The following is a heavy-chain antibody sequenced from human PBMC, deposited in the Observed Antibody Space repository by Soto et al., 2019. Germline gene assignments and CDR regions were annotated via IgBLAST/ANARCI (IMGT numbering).Heavy chain of an antibody. CDR2: IYYSGST. CDR1: GGSISSGDYY. D-gene: IGHD3-10*01. CDR3: ARVNTMVRGVSGMFYYYYGMDV. J-gene: IGHJ6*02. Sequence: PSETLSLTCTVSGGSISSGDYYWSWIRQPPGKGLEWIGYIYYSGSTYYNPSLKSRVTISVDTSKNQFSLKLSSVTAADTAVYYCARVNTMVRGVSGMFYYYYGMDVWGQGTTVTVS. V-gene: IGHV4-30-4*01.